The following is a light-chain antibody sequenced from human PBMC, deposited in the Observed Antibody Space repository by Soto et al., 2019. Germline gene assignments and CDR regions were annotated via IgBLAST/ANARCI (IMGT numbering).Light chain of an antibody. CDR3: QQYYSTPRT. Sequence: DIVLTQSPDSLAVSLGERATINCKSSQSVLYSSNNKNYLAWYQQKPGQPPKLLIYWASTRESGVPDRLSGRGSVTDFTLNISSLQAEDVAVYYCQQYYSTPRTFGGGNKVEIK. CDR1: QSVLYSSNNKNY. CDR2: WAS. V-gene: IGKV4-1*01. J-gene: IGKJ4*01.